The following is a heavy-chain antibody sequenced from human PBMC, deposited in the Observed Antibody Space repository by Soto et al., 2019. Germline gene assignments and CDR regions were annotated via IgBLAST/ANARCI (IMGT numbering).Heavy chain of an antibody. CDR3: AKDEGTSSTVFDY. J-gene: IGHJ4*02. D-gene: IGHD6-6*01. Sequence: GGSLRLSCVASGFNFKAYAMGWVRQAPGKGLEWVSSITATDGNTYYADSVRGRFTISRDNSRNSLFLQMSGLRPEDSALYYCAKDEGTSSTVFDYWGQGT. V-gene: IGHV3-23*01. CDR1: GFNFKAYA. CDR2: ITATDGNT.